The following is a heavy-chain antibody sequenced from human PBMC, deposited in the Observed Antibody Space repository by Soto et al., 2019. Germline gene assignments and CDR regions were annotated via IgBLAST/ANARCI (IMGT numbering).Heavy chain of an antibody. V-gene: IGHV3-23*01. CDR3: TCFDP. J-gene: IGHJ5*02. D-gene: IGHD6-13*01. CDR2: ISGSGGST. Sequence: AISGSGGSTYYADSVKGRFTISRDNSKNTLYLQMNSLRARAIAAGGITCFDPWGQGTLVTV.